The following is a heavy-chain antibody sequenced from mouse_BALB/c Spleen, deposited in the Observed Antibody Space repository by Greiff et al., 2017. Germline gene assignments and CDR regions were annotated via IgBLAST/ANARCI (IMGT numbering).Heavy chain of an antibody. CDR1: GYTFTSYW. J-gene: IGHJ4*01. Sequence: VQLQQSGAELARPGASVKLSCKASGYTFTSYWMQWVKQRPGQGLEWIGAIYPGDGDTRYTQKFKGKATLTADKSSSTAYMQLSSLASEDSAVYYCAVYYLSMDYWGQGTSVTVSS. CDR3: AVYYLSMDY. CDR2: IYPGDGDT. V-gene: IGHV1-87*01. D-gene: IGHD5-5*01.